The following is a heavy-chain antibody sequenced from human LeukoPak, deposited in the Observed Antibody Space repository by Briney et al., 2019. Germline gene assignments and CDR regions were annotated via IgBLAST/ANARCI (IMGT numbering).Heavy chain of an antibody. Sequence: PGGSLRLSCAASGFTFSRYGMSWVRQAPGKGLEWVSAITGRGVRTYNGDSVKGRFTISRDTSKNTVYLQMNSLRGDDTAVYYCANGAHPDSSPYYFDYWGQGALVTVSS. CDR1: GFTFSRYG. J-gene: IGHJ4*02. V-gene: IGHV3-23*01. CDR2: ITGRGVRT. CDR3: ANGAHPDSSPYYFDY. D-gene: IGHD2-2*01.